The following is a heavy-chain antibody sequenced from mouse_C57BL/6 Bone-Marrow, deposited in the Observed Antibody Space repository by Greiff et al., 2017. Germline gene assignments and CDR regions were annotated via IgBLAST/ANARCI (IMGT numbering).Heavy chain of an antibody. Sequence: EVKLVESGAELVRPGASVKLSCTASGFNIKDDYMHWVKQRPEQGLEWIGWIDPENGDTEYASKFQGKATITADTSSNTAYLQLSSLTSEDTAVYYCTTSPTTVRFDYWGQGTTLTVSS. CDR2: IDPENGDT. J-gene: IGHJ2*01. V-gene: IGHV14-4*01. CDR3: TTSPTTVRFDY. CDR1: GFNIKDDY. D-gene: IGHD1-1*01.